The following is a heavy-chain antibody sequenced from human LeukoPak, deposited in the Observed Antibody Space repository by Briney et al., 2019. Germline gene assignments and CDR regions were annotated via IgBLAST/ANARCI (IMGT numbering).Heavy chain of an antibody. CDR3: ARTKESAASDY. V-gene: IGHV3-48*04. D-gene: IGHD6-13*01. CDR2: ISSSGSTK. CDR1: GFTFSSYS. Sequence: GGSLRLSCAASGFTFSSYSMNWVRQAPGKGLEWVSYISSSGSTKYYADSVKGRFTISRDNAENSLFLQMNSLRAEDTAVYYCARTKESAASDYWGQGTLVTVSS. J-gene: IGHJ4*02.